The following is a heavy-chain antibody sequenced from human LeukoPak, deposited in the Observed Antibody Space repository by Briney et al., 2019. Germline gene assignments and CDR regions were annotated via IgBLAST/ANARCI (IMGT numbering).Heavy chain of an antibody. CDR2: ISKDGRKN. D-gene: IGHD3-10*01. J-gene: IGHJ4*02. V-gene: IGHV3-30*04. CDR3: ARDILNYGSAYYDVGIFDS. CDR1: GFSFSTSG. Sequence: GRSLRLSCEASGFSFSTSGVHWVRQAPGKGLEWMAVISKDGRKNHYADSVKGRFTISRDNSKSTLFLQMNSLRPEDTAIYYCARDILNYGSAYYDVGIFDSWGQGTLVTVSS.